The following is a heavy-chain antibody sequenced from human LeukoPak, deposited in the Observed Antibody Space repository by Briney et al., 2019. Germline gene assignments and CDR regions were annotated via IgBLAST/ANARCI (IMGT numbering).Heavy chain of an antibody. CDR1: GFTFSSYE. J-gene: IGHJ1*01. CDR3: ARGSVVAPRVVQH. CDR2: ISSSGSTI. D-gene: IGHD2-15*01. V-gene: IGHV3-48*03. Sequence: GGSLRLSCAASGFTFSSYELNWVRQAPGKGLEWVSYISSSGSTIYYADSVKGRFTISRDNAKNSLYLQMNSLRAEDTAVYYCARGSVVAPRVVQHWGQGTLVTASS.